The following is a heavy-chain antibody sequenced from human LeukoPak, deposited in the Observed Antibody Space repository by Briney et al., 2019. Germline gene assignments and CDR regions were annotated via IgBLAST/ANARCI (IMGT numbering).Heavy chain of an antibody. Sequence: ASVKVSCKASGYTFTSYGISWVRQAPGQGHEWMGWISAYNGNTNYAQKLQGRVTMTTDTSTSTAYMELRSLRSDDTAVYYCARVDCSGGSCYPTGYWYYGMDVWGEGTTVTVSS. CDR1: GYTFTSYG. J-gene: IGHJ6*04. CDR2: ISAYNGNT. CDR3: ARVDCSGGSCYPTGYWYYGMDV. V-gene: IGHV1-18*04. D-gene: IGHD2-15*01.